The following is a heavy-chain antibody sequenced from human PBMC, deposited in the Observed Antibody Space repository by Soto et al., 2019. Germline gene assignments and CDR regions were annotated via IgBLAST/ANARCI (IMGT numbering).Heavy chain of an antibody. Sequence: QVQLLQSGAEVKRPGASIRVSCKASGYTFTSFSITWVRQAPGQGLEWMGWISAYSADAKSTQKFQDRLTMTTDTSTNTAYMELRSLRSDDTAVYYCARVLVFDYWFFLDFWGQGTLVTVSS. D-gene: IGHD3-3*01. CDR2: ISAYSADA. J-gene: IGHJ4*02. V-gene: IGHV1-18*01. CDR1: GYTFTSFS. CDR3: ARVLVFDYWFFLDF.